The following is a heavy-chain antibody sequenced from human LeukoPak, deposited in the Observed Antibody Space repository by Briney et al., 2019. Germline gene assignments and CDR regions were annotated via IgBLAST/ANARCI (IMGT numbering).Heavy chain of an antibody. CDR1: GFTFSNFA. J-gene: IGHJ4*02. CDR2: ISYDGSDK. V-gene: IGHV3-30-3*01. Sequence: PGGSLRLSCAASGFTFSNFAIHWVRKAPGKGLEWVAVISYDGSDKYYADSVKGRSTIFRDNAKNTLYLQMNSLRAEDTAVYYCVRDLGGRSGHWGQGTLVTVSS. D-gene: IGHD1-26*01. CDR3: VRDLGGRSGH.